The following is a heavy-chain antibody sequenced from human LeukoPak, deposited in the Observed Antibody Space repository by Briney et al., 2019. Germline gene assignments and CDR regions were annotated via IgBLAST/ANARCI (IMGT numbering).Heavy chain of an antibody. CDR1: GYTFSGYY. CDR2: INPNTGGT. V-gene: IGHV1-2*02. CDR3: ARGEFLSGTTRYFDY. J-gene: IGHJ4*02. Sequence: ASVKVSCKASGYTFSGYYMHWVRQAPGQGLEWMGWINPNTGGTNYAQKFQGRVTMTRDTSISTAYMELSRLRSDDTAVYYCARGEFLSGTTRYFDYWGQGTLVTVSS. D-gene: IGHD3-10*01.